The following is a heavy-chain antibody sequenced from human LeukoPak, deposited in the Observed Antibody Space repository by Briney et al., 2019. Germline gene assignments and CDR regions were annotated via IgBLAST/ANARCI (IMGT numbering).Heavy chain of an antibody. J-gene: IGHJ4*02. V-gene: IGHV4-39*01. D-gene: IGHD3-22*01. Sequence: SETLSLTCTVSGGSISSSSYYWGWIRQPPGKGLEWIGSIHYSGSTYYNPSLKSRVTIFADTSRNQFSLKLSSVTAADAAVYYCARLHQYYYDSSGYYYYDYWGQGTLVTVSS. CDR2: IHYSGST. CDR3: ARLHQYYYDSSGYYYYDY. CDR1: GGSISSSSYY.